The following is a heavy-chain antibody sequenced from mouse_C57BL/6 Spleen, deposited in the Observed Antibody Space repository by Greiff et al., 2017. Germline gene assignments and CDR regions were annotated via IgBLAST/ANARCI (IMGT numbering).Heavy chain of an antibody. CDR1: GYSITSGYY. CDR2: ISYDGSN. Sequence: EVQLQESGPGLVKPSQSLSLTCSVTGYSITSGYYWNWIRQFPGNKLEWMGYISYDGSNNYNPSLKNRISITHDTSKNQFFLKLNSVTTEDTATYYCARGDYGSSPFAYWGQGTLVTVSA. J-gene: IGHJ3*01. D-gene: IGHD1-1*01. V-gene: IGHV3-6*01. CDR3: ARGDYGSSPFAY.